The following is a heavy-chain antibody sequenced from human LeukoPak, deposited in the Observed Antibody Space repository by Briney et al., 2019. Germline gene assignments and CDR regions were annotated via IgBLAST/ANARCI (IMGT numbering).Heavy chain of an antibody. J-gene: IGHJ3*02. Sequence: SQTLSLTCAISGDSVSSNSAAWNWIRQSPSRGLEWLGRTYYRSKWYNDYAVSVKSRITINPDTSKNQFSLQLSSVTAADTAVYYCARASVRIYIAAAEESLDAFDIWGQGTMVTVSS. CDR3: ARASVRIYIAAAEESLDAFDI. CDR2: TYYRSKWYN. V-gene: IGHV6-1*01. CDR1: GDSVSSNSAA. D-gene: IGHD6-13*01.